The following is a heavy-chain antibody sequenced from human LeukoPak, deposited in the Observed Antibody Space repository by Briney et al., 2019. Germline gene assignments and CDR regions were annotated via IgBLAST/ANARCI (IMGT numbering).Heavy chain of an antibody. CDR3: AKGRYESSGFNWAA. J-gene: IGHJ4*02. Sequence: GGSLRLSCAASGFTFSNYATTWVRQAPGKGLEWVSILSGSGGSAYYADSVKGRFTISRDNSKNTLYLQMNSLRVEDTAVYYCAKGRYESSGFNWAAWGQGTLVTVSS. V-gene: IGHV3-23*01. CDR2: LSGSGGSA. CDR1: GFTFSNYA. D-gene: IGHD3-22*01.